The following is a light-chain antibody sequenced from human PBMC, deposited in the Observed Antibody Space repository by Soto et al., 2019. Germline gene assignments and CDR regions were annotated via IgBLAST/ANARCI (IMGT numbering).Light chain of an antibody. Sequence: IVLTQSPATLSLSPGERATLSCRASQSVSSYLAWYQQKPGQAPRLLIYDASNRATGIPARFSGSGSGTDFTLTISSLEPEDFAVYYCQRVATFGQGTKVEI. J-gene: IGKJ1*01. CDR2: DAS. CDR1: QSVSSY. CDR3: QRVAT. V-gene: IGKV3-11*01.